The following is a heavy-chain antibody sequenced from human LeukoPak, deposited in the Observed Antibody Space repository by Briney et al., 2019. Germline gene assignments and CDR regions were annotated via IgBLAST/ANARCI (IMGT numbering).Heavy chain of an antibody. CDR3: AREREERKYYYGSGSSYYFDY. J-gene: IGHJ4*02. Sequence: GASVKVSCKASGGTFSSYAISWVRQAPGQGLEWMGRIIPILGIANYAQKFQGRVTITADKSTSTAYMELSSLRSEDTAVYYCAREREERKYYYGSGSSYYFDYWGQGTLVTVSS. V-gene: IGHV1-69*04. D-gene: IGHD3-10*01. CDR2: IIPILGIA. CDR1: GGTFSSYA.